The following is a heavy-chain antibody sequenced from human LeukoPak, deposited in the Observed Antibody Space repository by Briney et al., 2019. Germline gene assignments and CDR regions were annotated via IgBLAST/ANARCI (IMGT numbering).Heavy chain of an antibody. Sequence: DPGGSLRLSCTASGFSFSGHWMHWARQLPGKGLVWVSRISPTGSTTSYTDSVKGRFTVSRDNAKNTLYLQVNNLRAEDTAVYYCARGPSSNWSGLDFWGQGTLLTVSS. D-gene: IGHD6-13*01. V-gene: IGHV3-74*01. J-gene: IGHJ4*02. CDR1: GFSFSGHW. CDR3: ARGPSSNWSGLDF. CDR2: ISPTGSTT.